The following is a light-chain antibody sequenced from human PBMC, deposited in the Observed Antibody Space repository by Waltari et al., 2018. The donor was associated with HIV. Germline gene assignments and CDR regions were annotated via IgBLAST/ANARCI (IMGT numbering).Light chain of an antibody. CDR1: QNISGW. Sequence: DIRMTQSPSTLSASVGDRVTITCRASQNISGWLAWYQQGPGKAPRLLIHRASNLEFGVSPRFSGGGSGTEFSLTIAGLQPDDFATYYCQQYSVDFYTFGQGTKV. CDR3: QQYSVDFYT. V-gene: IGKV1-5*03. CDR2: RAS. J-gene: IGKJ3*01.